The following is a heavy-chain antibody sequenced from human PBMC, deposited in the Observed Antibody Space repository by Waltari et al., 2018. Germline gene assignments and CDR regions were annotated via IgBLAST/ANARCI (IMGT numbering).Heavy chain of an antibody. CDR2: ISRSSSYI. CDR3: ARDSRKFRGGDY. D-gene: IGHD3-10*01. Sequence: EVQLVESGGGLVKPGGSLRLSCVASGFTFSTYSMTWVRQAPGKGLGWVSSISRSSSYIYYADSVKGRFTIARDNAKNSLYLQMNSLRAEDTAVYYCARDSRKFRGGDYWGQGTLVTVSS. J-gene: IGHJ4*02. V-gene: IGHV3-21*01. CDR1: GFTFSTYS.